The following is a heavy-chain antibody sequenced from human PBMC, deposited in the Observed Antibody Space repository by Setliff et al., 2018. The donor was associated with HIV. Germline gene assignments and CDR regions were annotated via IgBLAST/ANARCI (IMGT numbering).Heavy chain of an antibody. CDR1: GYTFSSYG. CDR3: AREVPSNTGSYYKKY. J-gene: IGHJ4*02. Sequence: ASVKVSCKAAGYTFSSYGISWVRQTPGQGLEWMGWISANGKKYYSPKVHDRLSLTIDISTTTAHLQLRNPRSDDTAGYFCAREVPSNTGSYYKKYWGQGTLVTVSS. V-gene: IGHV1-18*01. D-gene: IGHD3-10*01. CDR2: ISANGKK.